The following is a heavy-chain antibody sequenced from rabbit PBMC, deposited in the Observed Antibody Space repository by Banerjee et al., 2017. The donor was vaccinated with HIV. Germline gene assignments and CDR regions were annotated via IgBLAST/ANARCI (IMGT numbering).Heavy chain of an antibody. Sequence: QSLEESGGDLVKPGASLTLTCTASGFSFSSSYWIWWVRQAPGKGLEWIACIYAGSSGSTIYASWAKGRFTISKTSSTTVTLQMTSLTAADTATYFCARDLADHTGYNYATRLDLWGPGTLVTVS. CDR2: IYAGSSGST. CDR3: ARDLADHTGYNYATRLDL. CDR1: GFSFSSSYW. J-gene: IGHJ3*01. D-gene: IGHD6-1*01. V-gene: IGHV1S40*01.